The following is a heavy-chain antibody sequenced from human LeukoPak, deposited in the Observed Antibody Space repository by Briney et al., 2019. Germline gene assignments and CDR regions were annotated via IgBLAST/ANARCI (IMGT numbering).Heavy chain of an antibody. Sequence: SETLSLTCAVYGGSFSGYYWSWSRQPPGKGLEWIGEINHSGSTNYNPSLKSRVTISVDTSKNQFSLKLSSVTAADTAVYYCARGDYDILPWGQGTLVTVSS. V-gene: IGHV4-34*01. CDR2: INHSGST. J-gene: IGHJ5*02. D-gene: IGHD3-9*01. CDR3: ARGDYDILP. CDR1: GGSFSGYY.